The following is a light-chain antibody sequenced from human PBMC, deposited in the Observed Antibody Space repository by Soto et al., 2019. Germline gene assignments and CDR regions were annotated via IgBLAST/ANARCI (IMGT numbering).Light chain of an antibody. Sequence: QSVLTQPPSVSAAPGQKVTISCSGSSSNIGDNYVSWYQQPPGTAPKLLIYDNIKRPSGIPDRFSGSKSGTSATLGITGLQTGDEADYYCGTWDSSLSAGVFGTGTKLTVL. CDR2: DNI. V-gene: IGLV1-51*01. CDR3: GTWDSSLSAGV. CDR1: SSNIGDNY. J-gene: IGLJ1*01.